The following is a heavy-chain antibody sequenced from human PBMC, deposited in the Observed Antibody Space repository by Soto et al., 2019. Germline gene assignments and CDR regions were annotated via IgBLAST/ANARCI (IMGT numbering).Heavy chain of an antibody. CDR1: GFTFSSYG. CDR3: ARDSYYDSSARPRFDY. CDR2: IWYDGSNK. J-gene: IGHJ4*02. D-gene: IGHD3-22*01. V-gene: IGHV3-33*01. Sequence: QPGGSLRLSCAASGFTFSSYGMHWVRQAPGKGLEWVAVIWYDGSNKYYADSVKGRFTISRDNSKNTLYLQMNSLRAEDTAVYYCARDSYYDSSARPRFDYWGQGTLVTVSS.